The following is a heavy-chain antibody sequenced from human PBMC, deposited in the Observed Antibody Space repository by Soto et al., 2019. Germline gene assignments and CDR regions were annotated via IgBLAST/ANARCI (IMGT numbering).Heavy chain of an antibody. CDR2: IIPIFGTA. CDR1: GGTFSSYA. V-gene: IGHV1-69*13. CDR3: AREGCSGGSCYYYFDY. J-gene: IGHJ4*02. D-gene: IGHD2-15*01. Sequence: SVKVSCKASGGTFSSYAISWVRQAPGQGLEWMGGIIPIFGTANYAQKFQGRVTITADESTSTAYMELSSLRSEDTAVYYCAREGCSGGSCYYYFDYWGQGTLVTVSS.